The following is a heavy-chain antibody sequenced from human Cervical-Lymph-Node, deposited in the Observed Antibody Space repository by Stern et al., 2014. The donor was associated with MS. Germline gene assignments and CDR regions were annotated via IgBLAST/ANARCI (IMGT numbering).Heavy chain of an antibody. Sequence: QVQLGQSGAEVKKPGASVKVSCKASGYTFNSYYIHWVRQAPGQGLEWMGRINPNNGAANFAQKFHDRVTMTKDPSITTAYIELSRLTSDDTAFYFCARDIVLVPAARGPADYWGQGTLVSVSS. V-gene: IGHV1-2*06. CDR1: GYTFNSYY. CDR2: INPNNGAA. D-gene: IGHD2-2*01. J-gene: IGHJ4*02. CDR3: ARDIVLVPAARGPADY.